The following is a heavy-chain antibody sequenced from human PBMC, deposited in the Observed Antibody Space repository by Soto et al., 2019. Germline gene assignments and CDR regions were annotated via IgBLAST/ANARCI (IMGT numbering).Heavy chain of an antibody. J-gene: IGHJ1*01. V-gene: IGHV3-30-3*01. CDR3: ARGLFSSGYYSGYFQH. CDR2: ISYDGSNK. D-gene: IGHD3-22*01. CDR1: GFTFSSYA. Sequence: GGSLRLSCAASGFTFSSYAMHWVRQAPGKGLEWVAVISYDGSNKYYADSVKGRFTISRDNSKNTLYLQMNSLRAEDTAVYYCARGLFSSGYYSGYFQHWGQGT.